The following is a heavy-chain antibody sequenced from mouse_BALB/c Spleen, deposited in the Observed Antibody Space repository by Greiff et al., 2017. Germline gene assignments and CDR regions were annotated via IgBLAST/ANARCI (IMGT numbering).Heavy chain of an antibody. Sequence: DVMLVESGGGLVQPGGSRKLSCAASGFTFSSFGMHWVRQAPEKGLEWVAYISSGSSTIYYADTVKGRFTISRDNPKNTLFLQMTSLRSEDTAMYYCARRGHYYDSSYWYFDVWGEGTTVTVSA. V-gene: IGHV5-17*02. CDR3: ARRGHYYDSSYWYFDV. CDR1: GFTFSSFG. D-gene: IGHD1-1*01. J-gene: IGHJ1*01. CDR2: ISSGSSTI.